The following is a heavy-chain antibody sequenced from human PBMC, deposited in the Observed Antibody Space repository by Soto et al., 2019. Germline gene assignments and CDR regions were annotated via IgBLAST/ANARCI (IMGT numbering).Heavy chain of an antibody. CDR3: ARALYCSSTSCYSHFYYYYYGMDV. CDR2: IWYDVSNK. V-gene: IGHV3-33*01. D-gene: IGHD2-2*01. Sequence: GGSLRLSCAASGFTFSSYGMHWVRQAPGKGLEWVAVIWYDVSNKYYADSVKGRFTISRDNSKNTLYLQMNSLRAEDTAVYYCARALYCSSTSCYSHFYYYYYGMDVWGQGTLVTFSS. CDR1: GFTFSSYG. J-gene: IGHJ6*02.